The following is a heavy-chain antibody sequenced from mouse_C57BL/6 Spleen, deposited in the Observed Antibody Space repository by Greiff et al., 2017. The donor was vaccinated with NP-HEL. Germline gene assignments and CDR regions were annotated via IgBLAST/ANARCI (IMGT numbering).Heavy chain of an antibody. Sequence: QVQLQQSGAELMKPGASVKLSCKATGYTFTGYWIEWVKQRPGHGLEWIGEILPGSGSTNYNEKFKGKATFTADTSSNTAYMQLSSLTTEDSAIYYCARGAYYSNYGGGYYAMDYWGQGTSVTVSS. CDR2: ILPGSGST. V-gene: IGHV1-9*01. CDR1: GYTFTGYW. CDR3: ARGAYYSNYGGGYYAMDY. J-gene: IGHJ4*01. D-gene: IGHD2-5*01.